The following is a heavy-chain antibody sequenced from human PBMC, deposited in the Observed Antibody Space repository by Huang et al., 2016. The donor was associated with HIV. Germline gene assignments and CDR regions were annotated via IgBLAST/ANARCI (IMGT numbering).Heavy chain of an antibody. CDR2: IDHSGTT. CDR1: GVSLSGCY. Sequence: QVQLVQWGAGLLKPSETLSLSCAVYGVSLSGCYWTWLRQPPGQGLEWIGEIDHSGTTNYDPSLKSRVLISIDTSKNQFSLRLNSVTPADTAVYYCARGNVGPSRIAAPSFDPWGQGVLVTVSS. D-gene: IGHD1-26*01. J-gene: IGHJ5*02. CDR3: ARGNVGPSRIAAPSFDP. V-gene: IGHV4-34*01.